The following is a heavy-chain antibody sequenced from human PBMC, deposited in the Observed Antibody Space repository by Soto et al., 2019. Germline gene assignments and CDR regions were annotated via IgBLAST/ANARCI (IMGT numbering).Heavy chain of an antibody. CDR1: GFSFGNSA. CDR2: ISFDGSNN. CDR3: ARDVSPHSNPCWFDP. V-gene: IGHV3-30*04. Sequence: QVQLVESGGGVVQPGTSLRLSCAASGFSFGNSAMHWVRQAPGKGLEWVAMISFDGSNNYYADSMRGRFTISRDNPKNTLYLQMNSLRPEDTAVYFCARDVSPHSNPCWFDPWGQGTLVTVSS. D-gene: IGHD4-4*01. J-gene: IGHJ5*02.